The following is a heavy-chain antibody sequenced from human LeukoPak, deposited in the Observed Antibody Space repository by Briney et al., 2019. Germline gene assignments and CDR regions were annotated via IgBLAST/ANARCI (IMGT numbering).Heavy chain of an antibody. CDR2: IYPCPGSGPVCSNP. D-gene: IGHD2-21*01. Sequence: GESLKISCKTSGYTFTNYWIGWVRQMPGKGLEWMVIIYPCPGSGPVCSNPIYKPSFQGQVTISADNSITTAYLQWSSLKASDTAMYYCARHSTRQNWYSPIDYWGQGTLVTVSS. V-gene: IGHV5-51*01. CDR1: GYTFTNYW. J-gene: IGHJ4*02. CDR3: ARHSTRQNWYSPIDY.